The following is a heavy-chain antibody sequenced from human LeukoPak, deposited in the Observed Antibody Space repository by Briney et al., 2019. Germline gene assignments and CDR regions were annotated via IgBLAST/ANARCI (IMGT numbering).Heavy chain of an antibody. CDR1: GGTFSSYA. CDR3: ARVSYYYDSSGYDHFDY. CDR2: IIPIFGTA. D-gene: IGHD3-22*01. V-gene: IGHV1-69*13. J-gene: IGHJ4*02. Sequence: SVKVSCTTSGGTFSSYAISWVRQAPGQGLEWMGGIIPIFGTANYAQKFQGRVTITADESTSTAYMELSSLRSEDTAVYYCARVSYYYDSSGYDHFDYWGQGTLVTVSS.